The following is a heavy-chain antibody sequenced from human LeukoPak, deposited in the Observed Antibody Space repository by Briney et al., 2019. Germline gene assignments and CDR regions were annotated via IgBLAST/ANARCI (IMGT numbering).Heavy chain of an antibody. CDR2: ISSSGSTI. V-gene: IGHV3-11*04. J-gene: IGHJ3*02. CDR3: ARSTYYYDSSGYHYVGAFDI. CDR1: GFTFSDYY. Sequence: GGSLRLSCAASGFTFSDYYMSWIRQAPGKGLEWVSYISSSGSTIYYADSVKGRFTISRDNAKNSLYLQMNSLRAEDTAVYYCARSTYYYDSSGYHYVGAFDIWGQGTMVTVSS. D-gene: IGHD3-22*01.